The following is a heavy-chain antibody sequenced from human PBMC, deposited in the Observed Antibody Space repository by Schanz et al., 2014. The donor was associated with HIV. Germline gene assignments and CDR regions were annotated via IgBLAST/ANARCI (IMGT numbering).Heavy chain of an antibody. V-gene: IGHV3-74*01. J-gene: IGHJ5*02. CDR1: GFTFSSYW. CDR3: TGGLYYDSTPFDP. Sequence: EVQLVESGGGLVQPGGSLRLSCAASGFTFSSYWMHWVRQAPGKGLVWVSRINVNGMIRDYADSVKGRFTISRDNSKNTLYLQMNSLRAEDTAVYYCTGGLYYDSTPFDPWGQGTLVTVSS. CDR2: INVNGMIR. D-gene: IGHD3-22*01.